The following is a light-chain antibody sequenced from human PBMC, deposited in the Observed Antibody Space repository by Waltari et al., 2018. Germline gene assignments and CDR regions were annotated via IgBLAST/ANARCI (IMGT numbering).Light chain of an antibody. CDR3: QQYYTIPPT. CDR1: QSVLYNSIHKTY. J-gene: IGKJ1*01. Sequence: DIVMTQSPDSLAVSLGERATFNCKSSQSVLYNSIHKTYVAWYQHKPGQSPKLLIYWASTRDSGVPDRFSGSGSGTDFTLTISSLQAEDVAVYYCQQYYTIPPTFGQGTKVEIK. CDR2: WAS. V-gene: IGKV4-1*01.